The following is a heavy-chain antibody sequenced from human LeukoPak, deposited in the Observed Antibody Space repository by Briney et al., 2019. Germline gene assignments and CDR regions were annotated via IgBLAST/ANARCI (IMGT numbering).Heavy chain of an antibody. CDR2: VRQDGGAT. V-gene: IGHV3-7*01. CDR1: GFTFTSYW. CDR3: ATSKDTAGGPY. Sequence: QPGGSLRLSCAASGFTFTSYWMTWVRQAPGKGLEWVANVRQDGGATYYGDSVKGRFTISRDNSKNSLFLQMNSLRADDTAIYYCATSKDTAGGPYWGQGTPVTVSS. J-gene: IGHJ4*02. D-gene: IGHD5-18*01.